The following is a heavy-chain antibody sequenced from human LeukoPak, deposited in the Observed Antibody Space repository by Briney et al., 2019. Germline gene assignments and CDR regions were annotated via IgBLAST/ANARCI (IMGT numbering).Heavy chain of an antibody. J-gene: IGHJ4*02. Sequence: GGSLRLSCAASGFTFSSYSMNWVRQAPGKGLEWVSSISSSSSYIYYADSVKGRFTISRDNAKNSLYLQMNSLRAEDTAVYYCARLGQGSYGDLFDYWGQGTLVTVSS. CDR1: GFTFSSYS. V-gene: IGHV3-21*01. D-gene: IGHD4-17*01. CDR2: ISSSSSYI. CDR3: ARLGQGSYGDLFDY.